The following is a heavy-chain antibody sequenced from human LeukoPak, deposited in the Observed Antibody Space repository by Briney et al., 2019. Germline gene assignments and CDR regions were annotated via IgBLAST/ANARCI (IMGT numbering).Heavy chain of an antibody. CDR3: ARDSGIYGMDV. V-gene: IGHV4-30-2*01. J-gene: IGHJ6*02. CDR2: IYHSGST. Sequence: SETLSLTCTVSGGSISSGSYSWSWIRQPPGKGLEWIGYIYHSGSTYYNPSLKSRVTISVDRSKNQFSLKLSSVTAADTAVYYRARDSGIYGMDVWGQGTTVTVSS. CDR1: GGSISSGSYS.